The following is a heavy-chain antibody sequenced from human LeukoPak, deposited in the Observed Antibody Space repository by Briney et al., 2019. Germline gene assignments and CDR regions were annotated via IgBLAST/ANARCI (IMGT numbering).Heavy chain of an antibody. Sequence: LSLTCAVYGGSFRGYYWSWIRQPPGKGLEWLSYISSSSGYKNYADSLKGRFTISRDNAKNSVYLQMNSLSAEDTAVYYCARQGLYDSSDFWTFQHWGQGTLVTVSS. CDR2: ISSSSGYK. CDR3: ARQGLYDSSDFWTFQH. CDR1: GGSFRGYY. D-gene: IGHD3/OR15-3a*01. J-gene: IGHJ1*01. V-gene: IGHV3-11*06.